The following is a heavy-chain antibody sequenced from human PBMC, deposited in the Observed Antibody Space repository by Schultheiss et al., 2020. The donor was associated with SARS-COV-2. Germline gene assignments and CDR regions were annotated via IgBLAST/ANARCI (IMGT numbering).Heavy chain of an antibody. CDR2: ISSSSSYI. J-gene: IGHJ4*02. D-gene: IGHD3-10*01. Sequence: GGSLRLSCAASGFTFSSYSMNWVRQAPGKGLEWVSSISSSSSYIYYADSVKGRFTISRDNAKNSLYLQMNSLRSEDTAVYYCARDIFSCGGDWGQGTLVTVSS. CDR1: GFTFSSYS. V-gene: IGHV3-21*01. CDR3: ARDIFSCGGD.